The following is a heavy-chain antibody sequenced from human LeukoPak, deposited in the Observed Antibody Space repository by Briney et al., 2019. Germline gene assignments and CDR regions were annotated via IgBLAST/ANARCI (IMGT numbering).Heavy chain of an antibody. D-gene: IGHD3-10*01. J-gene: IGHJ4*02. CDR1: GFTFSIYA. Sequence: GGSLRLSCAASGFTFSIYAMSWVRQAPGKGLEWVATIKPDGGEKYYVDPVKGRFTISRDNAKNSLYLQMSSLRAEDMAVYYCARDRHFGSGTYYPIADDYWGQGTLVTVSS. CDR3: ARDRHFGSGTYYPIADDY. CDR2: IKPDGGEK. V-gene: IGHV3-7*01.